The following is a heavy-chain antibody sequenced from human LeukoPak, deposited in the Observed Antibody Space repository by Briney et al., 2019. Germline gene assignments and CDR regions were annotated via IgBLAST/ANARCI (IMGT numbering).Heavy chain of an antibody. V-gene: IGHV1-2*04. CDR1: GGTFSSYA. J-gene: IGHJ3*02. CDR2: INPNSGGT. CDR3: ARNGIAVRGALDAFDI. D-gene: IGHD3-10*01. Sequence: GASVKVSCKASGGTFSSYAISWVRQAPGQGLEGMGWINPNSGGTNYAQKFQGWVTMTRDTSISTAYMELSRLRSDDTAVYYCARNGIAVRGALDAFDIWGQGTMVTVSS.